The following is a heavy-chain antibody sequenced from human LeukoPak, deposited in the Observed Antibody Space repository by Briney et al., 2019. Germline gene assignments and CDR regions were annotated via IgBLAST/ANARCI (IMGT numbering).Heavy chain of an antibody. D-gene: IGHD3-3*01. CDR3: ARGTYYDFWSGQPDY. Sequence: SETLSLTCTVSGGSVSSGSYYWSWIRQPPGKGLEWIGYIYYSGSTNYNPSLKSRVTISVDTSKNQFSLKLSSVTAADTAVYYCARGTYYDFWSGQPDYWGQGTLVTVSS. CDR2: IYYSGST. V-gene: IGHV4-61*01. CDR1: GGSVSSGSYY. J-gene: IGHJ4*02.